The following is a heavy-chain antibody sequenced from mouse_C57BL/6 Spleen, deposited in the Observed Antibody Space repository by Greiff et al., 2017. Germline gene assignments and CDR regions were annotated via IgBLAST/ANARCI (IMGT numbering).Heavy chain of an antibody. CDR2: ISYSGST. V-gene: IGHV3-1*01. Sequence: EVQRVESGPGMVKPSQSLSLTCTVTGYSITSGYDWHWIRHFPGNKLEWMGYISYSGSTNYNPSLKSRISITHDTSKNHFFLKLNSVTTEDTATYYCARDSDYVPFAYWGQGTLVTVSA. J-gene: IGHJ3*01. CDR1: GYSITSGYD. CDR3: ARDSDYVPFAY. D-gene: IGHD2-4*01.